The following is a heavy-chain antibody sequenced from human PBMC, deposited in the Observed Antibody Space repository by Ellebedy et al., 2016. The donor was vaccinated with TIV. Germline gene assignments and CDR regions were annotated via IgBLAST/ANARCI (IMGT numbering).Heavy chain of an antibody. Sequence: SETLSLTCAVSGGSISSGGYSWSWIRQPPGKGLEWIGYIYHSGSTYYNPSLKSRVTISVDRSKNQFSLKLSSVTAADTAVYYCARDGPVKDAFDIWGQGTMVTVSS. V-gene: IGHV4-30-2*01. CDR2: IYHSGST. D-gene: IGHD3-16*02. CDR3: ARDGPVKDAFDI. CDR1: GGSISSGGYS. J-gene: IGHJ3*02.